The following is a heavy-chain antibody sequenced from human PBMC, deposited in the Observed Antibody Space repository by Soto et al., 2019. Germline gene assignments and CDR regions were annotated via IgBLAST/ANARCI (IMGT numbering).Heavy chain of an antibody. J-gene: IGHJ4*02. CDR1: GGTFSSYA. V-gene: IGHV1-69*13. CDR3: ARVHPGTQHLAYLAY. Sequence: SVKVSCKASGGTFSSYAISWVRQAPGQGLEWMGGIIPIFGTANYAQKFQGRVTITADESTSTAYMELSSLRSEDTAVYYCARVHPGTQHLAYLAYWGQGTLVPVSS. CDR2: IIPIFGTA.